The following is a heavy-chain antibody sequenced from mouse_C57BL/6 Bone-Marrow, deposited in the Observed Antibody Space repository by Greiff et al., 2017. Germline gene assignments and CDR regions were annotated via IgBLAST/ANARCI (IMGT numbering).Heavy chain of an antibody. CDR2: IDPENGDT. CDR3: TTIAY. J-gene: IGHJ3*01. Sequence: EVQLQQSGAELVRPGASVKLSCTASGFNIKDAYMHWVKQRPEQGLEWIGWIDPENGDTEYASKFQGKATITGDTSSNTAYRPLSSLTSGDTAVYYCTTIAYWGQGTLVTVSA. CDR1: GFNIKDAY. V-gene: IGHV14-4*01.